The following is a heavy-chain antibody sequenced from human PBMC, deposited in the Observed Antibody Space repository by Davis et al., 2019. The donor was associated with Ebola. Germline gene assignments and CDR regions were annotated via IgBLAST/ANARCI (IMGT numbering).Heavy chain of an antibody. D-gene: IGHD6-13*01. CDR1: GGSISSSSYY. J-gene: IGHJ4*02. V-gene: IGHV4-39*01. CDR2: IYYSGST. CDR3: ARHIAGGGGYFDY. Sequence: PSETLSLTCTVSGGSISSSSYYWGWIRQPPGKGLEWIGSIYYSGSTYYNPSLKSPVTISVDTSKNQFSLKLSSVPAADTAVYYCARHIAGGGGYFDYWGQGTLVTVSS.